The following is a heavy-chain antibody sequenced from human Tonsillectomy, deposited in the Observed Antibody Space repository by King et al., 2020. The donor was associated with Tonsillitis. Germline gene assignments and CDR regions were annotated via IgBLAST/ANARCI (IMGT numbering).Heavy chain of an antibody. CDR1: GFTFSSYG. V-gene: IGHV3-33*01. Sequence: HVQLVESGGGVVQPGRSLRLSCAASGFTFSSYGMHWVRQAPGKGREWGAVIWYDGSNKYYADSVKGRFTISRDNSKNTLYLQMNSLRAEDTAVYYCARDRGEIATLYYCGQESLVTVSS. D-gene: IGHD2-21*01. CDR3: ARDRGEIATLYY. J-gene: IGHJ4*02. CDR2: IWYDGSNK.